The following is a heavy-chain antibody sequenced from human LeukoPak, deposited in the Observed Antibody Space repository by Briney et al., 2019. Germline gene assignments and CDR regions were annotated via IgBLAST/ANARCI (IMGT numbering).Heavy chain of an antibody. J-gene: IGHJ2*01. CDR2: IYYSGTT. D-gene: IGHD3-16*01. V-gene: IGHV4-59*01. CDR3: ATLGDFDL. Sequence: SETLSLTCTVSGASISSYYWSWIRQPPGKGLEWIAYIYYSGTTNYNPSLKSRVTISVDRSKNQLSLQLSSVTAADTAVYYCATLGDFDLWGRGTLATVSS. CDR1: GASISSYY.